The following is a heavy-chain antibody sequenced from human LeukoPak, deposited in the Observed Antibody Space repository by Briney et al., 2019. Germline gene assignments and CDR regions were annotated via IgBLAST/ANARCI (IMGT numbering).Heavy chain of an antibody. J-gene: IGHJ5*02. Sequence: ASVKVSCKASGYAFIGNYMNCVRQAPGQGLEWMGWINSDSGFTKYAQKFQGRVAMTRETSITTVYMDLTNLTSVDAAGYYCAPNFDMKGFDPWGQGTLVTVSS. CDR2: INSDSGFT. D-gene: IGHD3-9*01. V-gene: IGHV1-2*02. CDR1: GYAFIGNY. CDR3: APNFDMKGFDP.